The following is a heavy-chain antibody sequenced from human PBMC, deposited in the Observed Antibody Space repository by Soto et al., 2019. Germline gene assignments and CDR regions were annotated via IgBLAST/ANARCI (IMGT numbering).Heavy chain of an antibody. CDR1: GFTFTSSA. V-gene: IGHV1-58*01. CDR2: IVVGSGNT. CDR3: AAAPYYYDSSGPGYGMDV. D-gene: IGHD3-22*01. J-gene: IGHJ6*02. Sequence: GASVKVSCKASGFTFTSSAVQWVRQARGQRLEWIGWIVVGSGNTNYAQKFQERVTITRDMSTSTAYMELSSLRSEDTAVYYCAAAPYYYDSSGPGYGMDVWGQGTVVTVSS.